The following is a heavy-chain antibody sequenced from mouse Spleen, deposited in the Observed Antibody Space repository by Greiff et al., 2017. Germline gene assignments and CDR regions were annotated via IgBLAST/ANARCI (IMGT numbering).Heavy chain of an antibody. CDR2: IWRGGST. J-gene: IGHJ3*01. CDR1: GFSLTSYG. V-gene: IGHV2-5*01. CDR3: AKTAQAMAWFAY. D-gene: IGHD3-2*02. Sequence: VKLMESGPGLVQPSQSLSITCTVSGFSLTSYGVHWVRQSPGKGLEWLGVIWRGGSTDYNAAFMSRLSITKDNSKSQVFFKMNSLQADDTAIYYCAKTAQAMAWFAYWGQGTLVTVSA.